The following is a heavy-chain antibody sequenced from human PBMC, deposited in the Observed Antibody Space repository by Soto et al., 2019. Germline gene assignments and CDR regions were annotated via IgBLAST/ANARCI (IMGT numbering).Heavy chain of an antibody. J-gene: IGHJ5*02. Sequence: ASGKVSCQVSRDTLTELSMHSVRQAPGKGLEWMGGYDPEDDETIYAQKFQGRVTMTEDTSTDTAYLELSNLRSEDTAVYYCGTESGWYNWFDPWGQGTLVTVSS. V-gene: IGHV1-24*01. D-gene: IGHD6-19*01. CDR1: RDTLTELS. CDR2: YDPEDDET. CDR3: GTESGWYNWFDP.